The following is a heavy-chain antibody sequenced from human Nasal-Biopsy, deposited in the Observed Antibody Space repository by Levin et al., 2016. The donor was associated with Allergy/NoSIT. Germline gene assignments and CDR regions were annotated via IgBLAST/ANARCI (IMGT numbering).Heavy chain of an antibody. J-gene: IGHJ6*02. Sequence: GESLKISCSASGFTFSRSAMHWVRQAPGKGLVWVAVISSDGSDKHYADSVKGRFTISRDNFKNTLFVQMENLRAEDTGVYYCARDVGSDFVWESYRSRIDYYYFPMDVWGHGTTVTVSS. V-gene: IGHV3-30*04. CDR3: ARDVGSDFVWESYRSRIDYYYFPMDV. D-gene: IGHD3-16*02. CDR2: ISSDGSDK. CDR1: GFTFSRSA.